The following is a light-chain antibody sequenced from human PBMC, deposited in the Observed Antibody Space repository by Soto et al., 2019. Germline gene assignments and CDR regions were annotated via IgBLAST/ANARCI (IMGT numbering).Light chain of an antibody. CDR3: SSYTSSSTWV. J-gene: IGLJ3*02. CDR2: EVS. CDR1: SSEVGGYNY. V-gene: IGLV2-14*01. Sequence: QSALPQPASVYGAPGQAITISVTGTSSEVGGYNYVSWYQQHPGNAPKLMIYEVSNRTSGVSDRFSGSRSGNTASLTISGLQAQDESDYYCSSYTSSSTWVFGGGTKLTVL.